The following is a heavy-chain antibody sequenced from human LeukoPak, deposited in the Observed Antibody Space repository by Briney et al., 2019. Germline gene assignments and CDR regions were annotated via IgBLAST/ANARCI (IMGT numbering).Heavy chain of an antibody. CDR3: ARDENGYVWGSFRA. CDR1: GGSISSRSYY. Sequence: SETLSLTCTVSGGSISSRSYYWGWIRQPPGKGLEWIGNIYYSGSTYYNPSLESRVTMSLDTSKNQFSLKLSSVTAADTAVYYCARDENGYVWGSFRAWGQGTLVTVSS. J-gene: IGHJ5*02. CDR2: IYYSGST. V-gene: IGHV4-39*07. D-gene: IGHD3-16*02.